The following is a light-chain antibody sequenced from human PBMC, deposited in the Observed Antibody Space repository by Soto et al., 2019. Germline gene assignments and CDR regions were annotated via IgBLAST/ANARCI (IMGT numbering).Light chain of an antibody. Sequence: QSVVTQPPSASGSPGQSVTISCTGTSSGVGGYNYVSWYQQHPGKAPKLMIYEVSKRPSGVPDRFSGSKSGNTASLTVSGLQPEDEADYYCSSYAGSNNLVFGGGTKLTVL. CDR1: SSGVGGYNY. J-gene: IGLJ3*02. V-gene: IGLV2-8*01. CDR2: EVS. CDR3: SSYAGSNNLV.